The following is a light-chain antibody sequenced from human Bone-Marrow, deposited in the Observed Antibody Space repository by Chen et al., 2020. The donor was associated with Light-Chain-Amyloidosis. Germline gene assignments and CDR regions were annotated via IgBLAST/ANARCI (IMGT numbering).Light chain of an antibody. J-gene: IGKJ2*01. CDR1: QSVSSY. Sequence: EIVLRQSPATLSLSPGERATLSCRASQSVSSYLAWYQQKPGQAPRLLIYDASNRATGIPARFSGSGSGTDFTLTISSLEPEDVAVYYCQQRSNWLYTFGQGTRLEIK. V-gene: IGKV3-11*01. CDR2: DAS. CDR3: QQRSNWLYT.